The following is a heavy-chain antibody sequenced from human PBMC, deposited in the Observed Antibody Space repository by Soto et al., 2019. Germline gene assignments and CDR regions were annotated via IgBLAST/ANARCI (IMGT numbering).Heavy chain of an antibody. D-gene: IGHD5-12*01. CDR3: AKDGGEDGYFGNWFDP. CDR2: IIPIFGSA. CDR1: GGTFSNYA. Sequence: QVQLVQSGAEVKKPGSSVKVSCKASGGTFSNYAITWVRQAPGQGLEWLGRIIPIFGSANYAQKFQGRVTITADESTTTAYMELSSLVSDDTAVYYWAKDGGEDGYFGNWFDPWGQGTLVTVSS. V-gene: IGHV1-69*15. J-gene: IGHJ5*02.